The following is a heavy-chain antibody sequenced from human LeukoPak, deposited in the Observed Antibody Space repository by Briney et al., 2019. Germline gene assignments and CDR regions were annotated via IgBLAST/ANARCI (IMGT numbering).Heavy chain of an antibody. D-gene: IGHD6-13*01. V-gene: IGHV4-34*01. CDR3: ASGGAAAGVSGADY. CDR2: INHSGST. CDR1: GGSFSGYY. Sequence: SETLSLTCAVYGGSFSGYYWSWIRQPPGKGLEWIGEINHSGSTNYNPSLKSRVTISVDTSKNQFSLKLSSVTAADTAVYYCASGGAAAGVSGADYWGQGTLVTVSS. J-gene: IGHJ4*02.